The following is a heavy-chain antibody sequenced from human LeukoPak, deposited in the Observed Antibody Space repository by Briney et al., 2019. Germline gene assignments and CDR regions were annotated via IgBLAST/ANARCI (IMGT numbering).Heavy chain of an antibody. D-gene: IGHD5-12*01. V-gene: IGHV3-23*01. CDR1: GFTSSSYA. CDR2: ISGSGGTT. Sequence: PGGSLRLSRAASGFTSSSYAMSWVRQAPGKGLDWVLVISGSGGTTYYADSVKGRFTISRDNSKNTLYLKLNSLRAEDTAVYYCAKDYVDVLGTMLSWGQGTLVTVSS. J-gene: IGHJ4*02. CDR3: AKDYVDVLGTMLS.